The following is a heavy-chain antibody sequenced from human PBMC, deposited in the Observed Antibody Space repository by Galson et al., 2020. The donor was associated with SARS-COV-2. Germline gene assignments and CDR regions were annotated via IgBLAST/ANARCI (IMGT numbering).Heavy chain of an antibody. CDR2: ITDSGATI. CDR3: VRGPTGIGFDY. Sequence: NSGGSLRLSCEASGFTFTDYYMSWIRQAPGKGLEWVSYITDSGATIKYADSVKGRFTISRDTAKNSLLLQLNSLRAEDTAVYYCVRGPTGIGFDYWGQGTLVTVSS. CDR1: GFTFTDYY. V-gene: IGHV3-11*01. J-gene: IGHJ4*02.